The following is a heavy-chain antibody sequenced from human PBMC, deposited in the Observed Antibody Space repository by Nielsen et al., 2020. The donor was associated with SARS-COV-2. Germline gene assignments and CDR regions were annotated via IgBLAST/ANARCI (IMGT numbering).Heavy chain of an antibody. CDR3: ARGRKLGYGYYYYGMDV. Sequence: SETLSLTCAVYGGSFSGYYWSWIRQPPGKGLEWIGEINHSGSTNYNPSLKSRVTISVDTSKNQFSLKPSSVTAADTAVYYCARGRKLGYGYYYYGMDVWGQGTTVTVSS. CDR2: INHSGST. J-gene: IGHJ6*02. D-gene: IGHD2-15*01. CDR1: GGSFSGYY. V-gene: IGHV4-34*01.